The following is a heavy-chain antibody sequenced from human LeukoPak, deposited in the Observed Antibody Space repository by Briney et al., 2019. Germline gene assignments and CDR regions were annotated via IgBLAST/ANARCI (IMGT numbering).Heavy chain of an antibody. CDR2: INPNSGGT. CDR1: GYTFTGYY. D-gene: IGHD3-10*01. CDR3: ARVITMVRGVRSVWFDP. V-gene: IGHV1-2*02. Sequence: GASVKVSCKASGYTFTGYYMHWVRQAPGQGLEWMRWINPNSGGTNYAQKFQGRVTMTRDTSISTAYMELSRLRSDDTAVYYCARVITMVRGVRSVWFDPWGQGTLVTVSS. J-gene: IGHJ5*02.